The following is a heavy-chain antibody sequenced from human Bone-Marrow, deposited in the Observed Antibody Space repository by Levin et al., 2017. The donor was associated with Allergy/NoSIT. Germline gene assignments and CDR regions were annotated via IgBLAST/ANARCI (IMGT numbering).Heavy chain of an antibody. CDR1: GFTFSNAW. Sequence: NPGGSLRLSCAASGFTFSNAWMNWVRQAPGKGLEWVGRIKSKTDGGTTDYAAPVKGRFTISRDDSKNTLYLQMNSLKTEDTAVYYCTTDPQTTQYYYDSSGYGVTSDQFDYWGQGTLVTVSS. D-gene: IGHD3-22*01. J-gene: IGHJ4*02. CDR3: TTDPQTTQYYYDSSGYGVTSDQFDY. V-gene: IGHV3-15*07. CDR2: IKSKTDGGTT.